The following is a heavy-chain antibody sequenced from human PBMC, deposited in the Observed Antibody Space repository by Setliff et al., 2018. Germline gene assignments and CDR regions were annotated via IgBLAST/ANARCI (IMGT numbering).Heavy chain of an antibody. CDR1: GGTFSSYA. Sequence: VASVKVSCKASGGTFSSYAISWVRQAPGQGLEWMGGIIPIFGTADYAQKFQGRVTITTDESTSTAYMELSSLRFEDTAVYYCARPDVGGSWTSDAFDIWGQGTMVTVSS. CDR3: ARPDVGGSWTSDAFDI. J-gene: IGHJ3*02. CDR2: IIPIFGTA. V-gene: IGHV1-69*05.